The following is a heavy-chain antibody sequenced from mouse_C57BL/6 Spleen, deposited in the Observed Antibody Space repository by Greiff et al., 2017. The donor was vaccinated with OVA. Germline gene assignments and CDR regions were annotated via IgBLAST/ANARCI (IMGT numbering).Heavy chain of an antibody. V-gene: IGHV1-15*01. D-gene: IGHD1-1*01. J-gene: IGHJ3*01. CDR1: GYTFTDYE. CDR3: TRGPYGSSPAWFAY. CDR2: IDPETGGT. Sequence: QVQLQQSGAELVRPGASVTLSCKASGYTFTDYEMHWVKQTPVHGLEWIGAIDPETGGTAYNHKFKGKAILTADTSSSTAYMELSRLTSEDSAVYDCTRGPYGSSPAWFAYWGQGTLVTVSA.